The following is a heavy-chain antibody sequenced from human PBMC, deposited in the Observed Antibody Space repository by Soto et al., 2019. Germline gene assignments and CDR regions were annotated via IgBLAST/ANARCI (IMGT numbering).Heavy chain of an antibody. CDR2: IYYSGSP. J-gene: IGHJ4*02. V-gene: IGHV4-59*01. D-gene: IGHD5-12*01. CDR1: GGSISNDY. CDR3: AKANSGYGSFDH. Sequence: SETLSLTYTVSGGSISNDYCSWIRQSPGKGLEWIGYIYYSGSPNYNPSLKSRVTISLDKSKNQFSLKLSSVTAADTAVYYCAKANSGYGSFDHWGQGTLVTVSS.